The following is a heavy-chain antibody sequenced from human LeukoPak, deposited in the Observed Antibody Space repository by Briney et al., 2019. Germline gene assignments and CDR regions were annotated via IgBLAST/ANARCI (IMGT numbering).Heavy chain of an antibody. D-gene: IGHD4-11*01. CDR3: ARDPRYSNYALYYYMDV. Sequence: QPGGSLRLSCAASGFTFNNFWMTWVRQTPGKGLEWVATINQDGSEKYSVDSVKGRFTISRDNAKNSLYLQMNSLRAEDTAVYYCARDPRYSNYALYYYMDVWGKGTTVTVSS. CDR1: GFTFNNFW. J-gene: IGHJ6*03. CDR2: INQDGSEK. V-gene: IGHV3-7*01.